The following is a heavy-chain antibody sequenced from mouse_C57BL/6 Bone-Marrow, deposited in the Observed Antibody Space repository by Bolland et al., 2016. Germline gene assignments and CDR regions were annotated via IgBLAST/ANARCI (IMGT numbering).Heavy chain of an antibody. CDR3: ARFAY. V-gene: IGHV1-22*01. CDR2: NGGT. Sequence: NGGTSYNQKFKGKATLTVNKSSSTAYMELRSLTSEDSAVYYCARFAYWGQGTLV. J-gene: IGHJ3*01.